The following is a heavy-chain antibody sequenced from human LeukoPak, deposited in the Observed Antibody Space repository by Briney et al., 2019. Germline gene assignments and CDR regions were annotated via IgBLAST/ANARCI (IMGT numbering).Heavy chain of an antibody. CDR2: VYSGITT. CDR1: GFIVGDTH. Sequence: GGSLRLSCAGSGFIVGDTHMTWVRQAPGRGLEWVSLVYSGITTHYADSVKGRFSISRDHSNNILYLQMNTLRAEDTAVYYCARLQGYSLGYQYFYYMDVWGTGTTVTVSS. V-gene: IGHV3-53*01. D-gene: IGHD5-18*01. J-gene: IGHJ6*03. CDR3: ARLQGYSLGYQYFYYMDV.